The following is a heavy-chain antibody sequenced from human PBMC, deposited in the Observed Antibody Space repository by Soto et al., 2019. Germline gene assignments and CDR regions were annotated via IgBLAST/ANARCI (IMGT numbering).Heavy chain of an antibody. CDR3: ATDGGSSFSSAYNYFMDV. CDR2: IIPTVGTP. J-gene: IGHJ6*03. D-gene: IGHD2-2*01. V-gene: IGHV1-69*08. Sequence: QAQLVQSGAEVKKPGSSVNVSCKASGDTFNTYSISWVRQAPGQGLEWMGRIIPTVGTPNYAQKFQGRVTMAAGESTSTAYMVLASLTSDDTAVYYCATDGGSSFSSAYNYFMDVWGKGTTVTVSS. CDR1: GDTFNTYS.